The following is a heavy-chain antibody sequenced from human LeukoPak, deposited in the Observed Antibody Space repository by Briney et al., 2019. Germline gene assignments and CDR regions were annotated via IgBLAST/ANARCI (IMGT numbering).Heavy chain of an antibody. V-gene: IGHV4-59*01. CDR1: GGSISSYY. CDR2: IYYSGST. Sequence: KSSETLSLTCTVSGGSISSYYWSWIRQPPGKGLEWIGYIYYSGSTNYNPSLKSRVTISVDTSKNQFSLKLSSVTAADTAVYYCARGDLWFGARIWGQGTMVTVSS. D-gene: IGHD3-10*01. J-gene: IGHJ3*02. CDR3: ARGDLWFGARI.